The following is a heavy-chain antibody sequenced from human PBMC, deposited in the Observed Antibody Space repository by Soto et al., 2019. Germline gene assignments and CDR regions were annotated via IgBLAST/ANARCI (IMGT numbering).Heavy chain of an antibody. CDR1: GFTFSSYW. CDR3: ARIASAGRGWDV. J-gene: IGHJ6*02. D-gene: IGHD6-13*01. V-gene: IGHV3-7*01. Sequence: EVQLVESGGGLVQPGGSLRLSCAASGFTFSSYWMGCVRQAPVKGLEWVGNIKQDGSEKNYVDFVEGRFTISRDNAENSLYLQMNSLRAEDTAVYYCARIASAGRGWDVWGQGTTVVVSS. CDR2: IKQDGSEK.